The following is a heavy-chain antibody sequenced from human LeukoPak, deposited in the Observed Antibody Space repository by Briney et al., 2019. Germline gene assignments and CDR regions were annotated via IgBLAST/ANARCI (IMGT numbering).Heavy chain of an antibody. CDR3: ARATRYYFDY. CDR2: ISSSSSYI. CDR1: GFTFSTYS. V-gene: IGHV3-21*01. Sequence: GGSLRLSCVDSGFTFSTYSMNWVRQAPGKGLEWVSSISSSSSYIYYADSVKGRFTISRDNAKNSLYLQMNSLRAEDTAVYYCARATRYYFDYWGQGTLVTVSS. J-gene: IGHJ4*02.